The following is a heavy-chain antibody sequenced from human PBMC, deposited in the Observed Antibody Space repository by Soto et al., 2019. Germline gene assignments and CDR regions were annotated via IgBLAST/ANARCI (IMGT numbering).Heavy chain of an antibody. D-gene: IGHD6-19*01. CDR1: GFTLSSYA. J-gene: IGHJ4*02. CDR2: ISGSGGST. Sequence: VQLLESGGGLGQPGGSLTLSCAASGFTLSSYAMSWVRQAPGKGLEWVSAISGSGGSTYYADSVKGRFTISRDNSKNTLYLQMNNLRAEDTAVYYCAKLGGWFYFDYWGQGTLVTVSS. CDR3: AKLGGWFYFDY. V-gene: IGHV3-23*01.